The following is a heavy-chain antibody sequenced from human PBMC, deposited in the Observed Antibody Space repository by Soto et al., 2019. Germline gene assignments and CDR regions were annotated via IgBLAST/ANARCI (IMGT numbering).Heavy chain of an antibody. D-gene: IGHD1-26*01. V-gene: IGHV1-2*04. Sequence: ASVEVSCKASGYTFTGYYMHWVRQAPGQGLEWMGWINPNSGGPNYAQKFQVWVTMTRDTSISTGYMELSRLRSDDTAVYYCARDLSCGSDGRHYYVMAVWGQRTTVTGS. CDR1: GYTFTGYY. CDR3: ARDLSCGSDGRHYYVMAV. J-gene: IGHJ6*02. CDR2: INPNSGGP.